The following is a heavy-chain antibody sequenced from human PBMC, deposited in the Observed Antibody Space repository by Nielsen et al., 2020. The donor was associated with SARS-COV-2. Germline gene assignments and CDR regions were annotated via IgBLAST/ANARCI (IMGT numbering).Heavy chain of an antibody. CDR3: ARDANIGASGKLFDY. V-gene: IGHV3-74*03. D-gene: IGHD6-13*01. Sequence: GESLKISCAASGFTFSSYWMHWVRQVPGKGLVWVSHITSDGTNTMDADSVRGRFTVPRDNAKNTLYLQMNSLRAEDTAVYYCARDANIGASGKLFDYWGQGTLVTVSA. J-gene: IGHJ4*02. CDR1: GFTFSSYW. CDR2: ITSDGTNT.